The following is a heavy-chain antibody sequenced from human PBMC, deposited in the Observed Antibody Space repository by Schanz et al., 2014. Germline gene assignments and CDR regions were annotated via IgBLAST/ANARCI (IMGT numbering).Heavy chain of an antibody. Sequence: EVQLVESGGGLVQPRGSLRLSCAASEFSFSSFGMNWVRQAPGKGLEWVSYISSSSSTIYYADSVKGRFTISRDNSMNTVYLLMNSLRAEDTAVYYCARDGDFDYWGQGTLVTVSS. CDR3: ARDGDFDY. CDR2: ISSSSSTI. J-gene: IGHJ4*02. V-gene: IGHV3-48*01. CDR1: EFSFSSFG.